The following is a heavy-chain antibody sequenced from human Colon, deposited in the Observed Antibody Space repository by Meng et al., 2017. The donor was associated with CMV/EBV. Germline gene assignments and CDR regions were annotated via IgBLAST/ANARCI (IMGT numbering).Heavy chain of an antibody. CDR1: GYSFADYW. CDR2: IFPADSDT. J-gene: IGHJ6*02. D-gene: IGHD2-15*01. V-gene: IGHV5-51*01. Sequence: GESLKISCRGSGYSFADYWIGWVRQTPGKGLEWMGIIFPADSDTKYSPSFQGQVTISADKSTSTAYLQWSSLQASDTAIYFCARHGLGGCRGGRCYTSFHYYGMDVWGQGTTVTVSS. CDR3: ARHGLGGCRGGRCYTSFHYYGMDV.